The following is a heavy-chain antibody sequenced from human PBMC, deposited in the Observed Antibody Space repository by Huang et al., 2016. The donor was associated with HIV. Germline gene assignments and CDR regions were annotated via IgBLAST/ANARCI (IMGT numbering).Heavy chain of an antibody. CDR3: TTESESSGWTMDHDAFDI. J-gene: IGHJ3*02. CDR2: IKSKTYGGTT. V-gene: IGHV3-15*01. Sequence: EVQLVESGGGLVKPGGSLRLSCAASGFTFSNAWMSWVRQGPGKGLEWVGRIKSKTYGGTTDYAATVKGRFTISRDDSKNTLYLQMNSLKTEDTAVYYCTTESESSGWTMDHDAFDIWGQGTMVTVSS. D-gene: IGHD6-19*01. CDR1: GFTFSNAW.